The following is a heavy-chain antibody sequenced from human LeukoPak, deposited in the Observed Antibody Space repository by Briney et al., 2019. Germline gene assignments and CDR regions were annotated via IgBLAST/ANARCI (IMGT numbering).Heavy chain of an antibody. Sequence: GGSLRLSCAASGFTFDDYTMHWVRQAPGKGLEWVSLISWAGGSTYYADSVKGRFTISRDNSKNSLYLQMNSLRTEDTALYYCAKDGTLGYCSGGSCGNFDYWGQGTLVTVSS. J-gene: IGHJ4*02. CDR3: AKDGTLGYCSGGSCGNFDY. CDR2: ISWAGGST. D-gene: IGHD2-15*01. CDR1: GFTFDDYT. V-gene: IGHV3-43*01.